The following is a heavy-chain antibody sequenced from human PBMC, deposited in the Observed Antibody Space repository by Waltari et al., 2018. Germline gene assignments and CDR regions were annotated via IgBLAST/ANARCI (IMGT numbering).Heavy chain of an antibody. J-gene: IGHJ6*02. Sequence: QVQLVQSGAEVKKPGASVKVSCKASGYTFTSYAMHWVRQDPGQRREWMGWINAGNGNTKYSQKFQGRVTITRDTSASTAYMELSSLRSEDTAVYYCARGYPNYYYYGMDVWGQGTTVTVSS. V-gene: IGHV1-3*01. CDR1: GYTFTSYA. CDR3: ARGYPNYYYYGMDV. CDR2: INAGNGNT. D-gene: IGHD2-2*02.